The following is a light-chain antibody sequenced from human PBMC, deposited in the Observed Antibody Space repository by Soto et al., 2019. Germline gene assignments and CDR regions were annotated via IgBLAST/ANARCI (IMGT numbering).Light chain of an antibody. CDR2: GAS. V-gene: IGKV3-15*01. CDR1: QSVSSN. J-gene: IGKJ5*01. CDR3: QQYNNWPPSIT. Sequence: EIVLTQAAAAPSITKGERATLSCRASQSVSSNLAWYQQKPGQAPRLLIYGASTRATGIPARFSGSGSGTEFTLTISSLQSEDFAVYYCQQYNNWPPSITFGQGSRLEIK.